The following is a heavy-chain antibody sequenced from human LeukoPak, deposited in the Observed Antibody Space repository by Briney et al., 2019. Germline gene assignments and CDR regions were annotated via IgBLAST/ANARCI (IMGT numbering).Heavy chain of an antibody. CDR2: INPNGGGT. CDR1: GYTFTDYY. CDR3: ASLYGDYVSSDY. J-gene: IGHJ4*02. D-gene: IGHD4-17*01. Sequence: ASVKASCKASGYTFTDYYMHWVRQAPGQGVEWMGWINPNGGGTNYAQKFQGRVTMTRDTSISTAYMELSKLRSDDTAVYYCASLYGDYVSSDYWGQGTLVSVSS. V-gene: IGHV1-2*02.